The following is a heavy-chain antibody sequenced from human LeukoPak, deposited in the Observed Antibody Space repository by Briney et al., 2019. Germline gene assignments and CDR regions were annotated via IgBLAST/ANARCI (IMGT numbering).Heavy chain of an antibody. CDR1: GFTFSSYS. CDR2: ISSSSSYI. Sequence: GGSLRLSCAASGFTFSSYSMNWVRQAPGKGLEWVSSISSSSSYIYYADSVKGRFTISRDNAKNSLYLQMNSLRAEDTAVYYCARDRRIRRDFDYWGQGTLVTVSS. D-gene: IGHD2-15*01. CDR3: ARDRRIRRDFDY. V-gene: IGHV3-21*01. J-gene: IGHJ4*02.